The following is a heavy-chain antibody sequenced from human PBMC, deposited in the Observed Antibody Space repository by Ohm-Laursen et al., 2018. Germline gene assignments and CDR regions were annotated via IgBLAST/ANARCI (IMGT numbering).Heavy chain of an antibody. CDR3: ARDRHLDDAFDI. D-gene: IGHD3-3*01. CDR2: IYYSGST. CDR1: GGSISSYY. J-gene: IGHJ3*02. V-gene: IGHV4-59*01. Sequence: SETLSLTCTVSGGSISSYYWSWIRQPPGKGLEWIGYIYYSGSTNYNPSLKSRVTISVDTSKNQFSLKLSSVTAAATAVYYCARDRHLDDAFDIWGQGTKVTVSS.